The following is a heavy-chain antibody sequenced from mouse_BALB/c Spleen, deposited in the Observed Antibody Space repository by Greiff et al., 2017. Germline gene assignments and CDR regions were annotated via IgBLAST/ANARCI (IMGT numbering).Heavy chain of an antibody. V-gene: IGHV7-3*02. CDR3: ARMYGNYLFAY. Sequence: EVKLVESGGGLVQPGGSLRLSCATSGFTFTDYYMSWVRQPPGKALEWLGFIRNKANGYTTEYSASVKGRFTISRDNSQSILYLQMNTLRAEDSATYYCARMYGNYLFAYWGQGTLVTVSA. CDR1: GFTFTDYY. J-gene: IGHJ3*01. CDR2: IRNKANGYTT. D-gene: IGHD2-10*02.